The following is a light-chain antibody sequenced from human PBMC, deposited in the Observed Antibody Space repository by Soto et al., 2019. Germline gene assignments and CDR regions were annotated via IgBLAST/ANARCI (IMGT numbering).Light chain of an antibody. J-gene: IGKJ1*01. CDR3: MQRLQTPWT. CDR1: QSLLHSSGYNY. Sequence: DIVMTQSPLSLPVTPGEPASISCRSSQSLLHSSGYNYLDWYLQRPGQSPQLLICLGSDRASGVPDRFSGSESGTDFTLKISRVEADDVGVYYCMQRLQTPWTLGQGNKVDIK. CDR2: LGS. V-gene: IGKV2-28*01.